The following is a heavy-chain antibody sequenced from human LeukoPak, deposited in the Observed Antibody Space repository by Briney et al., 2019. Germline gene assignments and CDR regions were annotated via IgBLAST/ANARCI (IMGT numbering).Heavy chain of an antibody. Sequence: PGGSLRLSCAASGFTVSSNYMSWVRQAPGKGLEWVSVIYSGGSTYYADSVKGRFTISRDNSKNTLYLQMNSLRAEDTAVYYCARDSGLLPIVTYYFDSWGQGTLVTVSS. CDR2: IYSGGST. CDR3: ARDSGLLPIVTYYFDS. V-gene: IGHV3-66*02. J-gene: IGHJ4*02. CDR1: GFTVSSNY. D-gene: IGHD3-22*01.